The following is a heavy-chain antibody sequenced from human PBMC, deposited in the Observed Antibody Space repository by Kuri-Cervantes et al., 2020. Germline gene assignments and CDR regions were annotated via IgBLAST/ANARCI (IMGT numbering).Heavy chain of an antibody. CDR2: IFSNDEK. D-gene: IGHD5-18*01. J-gene: IGHJ4*02. CDR3: ARILGYSYGYFY. V-gene: IGHV2-26*01. Sequence: SGPTLVKPTQTLTLTCTVSGFSLSNARMGVSWIRQPPGKALEWLAHIFSNDEKSYSTSLKSRLTISKDTSKSQVVLTMTNMDPADTATYYCARILGYSYGYFYWGQGTLVTVSS. CDR1: GFSLSNARMG.